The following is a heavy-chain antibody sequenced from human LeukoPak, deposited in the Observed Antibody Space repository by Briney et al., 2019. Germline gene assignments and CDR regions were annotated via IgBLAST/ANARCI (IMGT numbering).Heavy chain of an antibody. D-gene: IGHD1-26*01. V-gene: IGHV3-21*01. CDR2: ISSSSSYI. Sequence: GGSLRLSCAASGFTFSSYSMNWVRQAPGKGLEWVSSISSSSSYIYYADSVKGRFTISRDNAKNSLYLQMNSLRAEDTAVYYCARVVGATKLDYWGQGTLSPSPQ. CDR3: ARVVGATKLDY. CDR1: GFTFSSYS. J-gene: IGHJ4*02.